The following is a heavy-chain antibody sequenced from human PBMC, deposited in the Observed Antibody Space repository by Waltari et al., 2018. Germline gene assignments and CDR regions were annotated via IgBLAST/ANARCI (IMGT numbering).Heavy chain of an antibody. V-gene: IGHV4-39*07. J-gene: IGHJ4*02. CDR3: ARVLIRTSGLNFDS. CDR2: IYYSGSS. Sequence: QQESGPSLVQPSETLSLTCTVAYWSSSSSRYCWGWIRLAPGKGLEWIGHIYYSGSSYHNPSLKSRITMSVDSSKNQFSLTLSSVTAADTAVYYCARVLIRTSGLNFDSWGQGSLVTVSS. D-gene: IGHD3-16*01. CDR1: YWSSSSSRYC.